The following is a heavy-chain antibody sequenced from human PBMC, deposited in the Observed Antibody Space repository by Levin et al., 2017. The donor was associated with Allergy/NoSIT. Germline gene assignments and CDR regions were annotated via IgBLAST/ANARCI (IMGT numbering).Heavy chain of an antibody. Sequence: LSLTCAASGFTFSNYAMHWVRQAPGKGLEWVAVISYDGSNEYYTDSVKGRFTISRDNSHNILYLKMNSLRPEDTAVYYCAKDWDYFGSGSSPDDYWGQGTQITVSS. CDR1: GFTFSNYA. J-gene: IGHJ4*02. D-gene: IGHD3-10*01. V-gene: IGHV3-30*18. CDR2: ISYDGSNE. CDR3: AKDWDYFGSGSSPDDY.